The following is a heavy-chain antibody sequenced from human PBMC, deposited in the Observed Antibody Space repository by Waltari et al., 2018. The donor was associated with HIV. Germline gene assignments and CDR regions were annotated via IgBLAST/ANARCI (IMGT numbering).Heavy chain of an antibody. CDR2: MNPNRVNT. D-gene: IGHD2-15*01. CDR1: GYTFTSYD. CDR3: ARREGTYCSGGSCYSIYYYGMDV. V-gene: IGHV1-8*01. Sequence: QVQLVQSGAEVKKPGASVKVSCKASGYTFTSYDINWVRQATGQGLEWMGCMNPNRVNTGYAQKFQGRVTITRNTSISTAYMELSSLRSEDTAVYYCARREGTYCSGGSCYSIYYYGMDVWGQGTTVTVSS. J-gene: IGHJ6*02.